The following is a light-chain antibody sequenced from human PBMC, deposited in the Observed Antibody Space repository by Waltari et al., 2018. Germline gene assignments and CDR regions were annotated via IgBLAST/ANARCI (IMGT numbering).Light chain of an antibody. Sequence: QSALTQPASVSGSPGQSITLSCPGTSNDIGHYDLVPWYQQRPGEAPKLLMYGATKRPSGVSNRFSGSKSGKTASLTISGLQTEDEADYYCFSFVAANSFVFGPGTKVTVL. V-gene: IGLV2-23*01. J-gene: IGLJ1*01. CDR3: FSFVAANSFV. CDR2: GAT. CDR1: SNDIGHYDL.